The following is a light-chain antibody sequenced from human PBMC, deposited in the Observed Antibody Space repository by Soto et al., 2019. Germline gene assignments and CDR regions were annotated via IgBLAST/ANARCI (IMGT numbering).Light chain of an antibody. V-gene: IGLV2-14*01. Sequence: QSVLTQPASVSGSPGQSITISCTGASCDVGAYNYVSWYQQHPGKAPKLMIYDVGNRPSGVSNRFSGSKSGNTASLTISGLQAEDEADYYCSSYTSGSTLVVFGGGTQLTVL. CDR3: SSYTSGSTLVV. CDR1: SCDVGAYNY. J-gene: IGLJ2*01. CDR2: DVG.